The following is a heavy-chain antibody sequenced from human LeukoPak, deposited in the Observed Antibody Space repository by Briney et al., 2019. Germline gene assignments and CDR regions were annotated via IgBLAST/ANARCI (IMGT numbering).Heavy chain of an antibody. CDR1: GFTFSSYA. CDR3: ASSDFWSGYDRGGD. D-gene: IGHD3-3*01. J-gene: IGHJ4*02. CDR2: ISYDGSNK. Sequence: PGGSLRLSCAASGFTFSSYAMHWVRQAPGKGLEWVAVISYDGSNKYYADSVKGRFTISRDNSKNTLYLQMNSLRAEDTAVYYCASSDFWSGYDRGGDWGQGTLVTVSS. V-gene: IGHV3-30-3*01.